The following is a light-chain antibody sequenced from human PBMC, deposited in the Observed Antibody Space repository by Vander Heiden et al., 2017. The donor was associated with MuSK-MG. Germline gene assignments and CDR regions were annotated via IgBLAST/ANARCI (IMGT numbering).Light chain of an antibody. CDR1: RSGDKY. V-gene: IGLV3-1*01. J-gene: IGLJ2*01. CDR2: QAQ. Sequence: SYELSQRPSVSVSPGKIASLTCSGERSGDKYACWYQQRPGQSPVRVIYQAQKRPSAIPERFSGSNSGTTATPTIGATQAMDESYYASQALDRSTGVFGGGTKLTVL. CDR3: QALDRSTGV.